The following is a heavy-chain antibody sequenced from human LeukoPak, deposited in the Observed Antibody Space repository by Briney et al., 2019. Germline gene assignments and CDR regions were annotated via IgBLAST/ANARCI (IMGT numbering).Heavy chain of an antibody. D-gene: IGHD3-3*01. Sequence: PGRSLRLSCAASGFTFSSYGMHWVRQAPGKGLEWVVVISYDGSNKYYADSVKGRFTISRDNSKNTLYLQLNSLRAEDTAVYYCAKGGSGSDFWSGYYEGAFDYWGQGTLVTVSS. J-gene: IGHJ4*02. CDR3: AKGGSGSDFWSGYYEGAFDY. CDR2: ISYDGSNK. CDR1: GFTFSSYG. V-gene: IGHV3-30*18.